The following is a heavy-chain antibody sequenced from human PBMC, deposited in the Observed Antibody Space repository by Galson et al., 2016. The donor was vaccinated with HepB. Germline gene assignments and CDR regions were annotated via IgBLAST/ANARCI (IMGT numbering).Heavy chain of an antibody. CDR1: GFTFSDHA. Sequence: FLRLSCAASGFTFSDHAMYWVRQPPGKGLEWVALISYYYVQEFYADSVKGRFTISRDNSKSTVYLQMNDLTIEDTAMYFCARDFSTYRELHYFDYWGQGTLVTVSS. CDR2: ISYYYVQE. CDR3: ARDFSTYRELHYFDY. D-gene: IGHD1-7*01. V-gene: IGHV3-30*04. J-gene: IGHJ4*02.